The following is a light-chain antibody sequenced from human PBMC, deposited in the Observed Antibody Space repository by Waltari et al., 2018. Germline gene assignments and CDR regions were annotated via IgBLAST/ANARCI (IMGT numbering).Light chain of an antibody. J-gene: IGLJ3*02. Sequence: TVVTQEPSLSVSPGGTVTLTCAFSSGSVSIPSYATWYRQTPGQAPRTFVYKGTGRSFGVPDRCSGSVLGNKAALTITGAQADDESDYFCSVYMGSGIWVFGGGTKLTVL. CDR1: SGSVSIPSY. V-gene: IGLV8-61*01. CDR3: SVYMGSGIWV. CDR2: KGT.